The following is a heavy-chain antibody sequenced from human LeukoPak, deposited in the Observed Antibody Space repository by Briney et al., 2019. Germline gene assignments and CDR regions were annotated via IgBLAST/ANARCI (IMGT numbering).Heavy chain of an antibody. CDR3: ARSIPYGTTWYGRSDY. V-gene: IGHV3-30*01. J-gene: IGHJ4*02. Sequence: GGSLRLSCAASGFTFSSYAMHWVRQAPGKGLEWVAVISYDGSNKYYADSVKGRLTISRDNSKNTLYLQMNSLRAEDTAVYYCARSIPYGTTWYGRSDYWGQGTLVTVSS. D-gene: IGHD6-13*01. CDR1: GFTFSSYA. CDR2: ISYDGSNK.